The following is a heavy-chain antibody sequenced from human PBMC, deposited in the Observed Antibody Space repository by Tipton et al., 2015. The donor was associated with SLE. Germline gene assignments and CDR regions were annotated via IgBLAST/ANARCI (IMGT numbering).Heavy chain of an antibody. CDR3: ARDLSATGYDAFDI. CDR1: GFTFSSYE. V-gene: IGHV3-30*04. D-gene: IGHD1-26*01. Sequence: SLRLSCAASGFTFSSYEMDWVRQAPGKGLEWVAVISYDGSNKYYADSVKGRFTISRDNSKNTLYLQMNSLRAEDTAVYYCARDLSATGYDAFDIWGQGAMVTVSS. CDR2: ISYDGSNK. J-gene: IGHJ3*02.